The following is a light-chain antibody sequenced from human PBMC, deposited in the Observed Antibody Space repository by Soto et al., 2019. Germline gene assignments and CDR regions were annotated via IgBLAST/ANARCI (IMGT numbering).Light chain of an antibody. CDR3: AAWDDGLNGWV. J-gene: IGLJ3*02. CDR2: SNN. Sequence: VLTQPPSASGTPGQRVTISCSGSSSNIGSNTVNWYQQLPGTAPKLLIYSNNQRPSGVPDRFSGSKSGTSASLAISGLQSEDEADYYCAAWDDGLNGWVFGGGTKLTVL. CDR1: SSNIGSNT. V-gene: IGLV1-44*01.